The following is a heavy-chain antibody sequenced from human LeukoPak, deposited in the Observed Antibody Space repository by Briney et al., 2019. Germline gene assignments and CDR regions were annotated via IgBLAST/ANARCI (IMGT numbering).Heavy chain of an antibody. J-gene: IGHJ4*02. V-gene: IGHV3-33*01. CDR3: ARWGPEKNDEY. CDR2: IWYDGSNK. Sequence: GGSLRLSCAASGFSFSSHGMHWVRQAPGKGLEWVAVIWYDGSNKYYADSVKGRFTISRDNSKNLLYLQMDSLRAEDTAVCYCARWGPEKNDEYWGQGTLVTVSS. CDR1: GFSFSSHG. D-gene: IGHD1-1*01.